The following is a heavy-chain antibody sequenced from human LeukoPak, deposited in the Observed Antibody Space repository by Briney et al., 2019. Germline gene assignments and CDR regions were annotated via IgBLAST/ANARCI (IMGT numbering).Heavy chain of an antibody. D-gene: IGHD4-23*01. J-gene: IGHJ3*02. CDR1: GYSISSAYY. Sequence: PSETLSLTCTVSGYSISSAYYWGWIRQPPGKGLEWIGTIYHSGSTDYNPSLKSRVTISLDTFKNQFSLKLSSVTAADTAVYYCARAGNYGGNNDAFGIWGQGTMVTVSS. V-gene: IGHV4-38-2*02. CDR2: IYHSGST. CDR3: ARAGNYGGNNDAFGI.